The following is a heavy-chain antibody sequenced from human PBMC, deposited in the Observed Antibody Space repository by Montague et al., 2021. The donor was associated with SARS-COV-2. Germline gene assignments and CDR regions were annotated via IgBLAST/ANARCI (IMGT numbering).Heavy chain of an antibody. CDR3: GRVFAPAGTFDF. CDR1: GDSVSTNNTT. CDR2: TYFRSKWYN. D-gene: IGHD6-13*01. Sequence: CAISGDSVSTNNTTRNWVRQSPSGDLEWLGRTYFRSKWYNDNAVSVKSRITINPDTSKNQFSLQLKSVTPKDTAIYFCGRVFAPAGTFDFWGQGTLVTVSS. V-gene: IGHV6-1*01. J-gene: IGHJ4*02.